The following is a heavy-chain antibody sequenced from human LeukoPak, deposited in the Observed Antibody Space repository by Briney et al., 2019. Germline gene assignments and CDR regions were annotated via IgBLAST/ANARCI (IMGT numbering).Heavy chain of an antibody. Sequence: SETLSLTCTVSGGSISSYCWSWVRRPPGKGLEWIGYIYPSGITDYNPSLRSRVTMSVDTSKNQLSMELRYLTAADTAMYFCATSYDAKTAPYDVWGQGTLVTVSS. CDR2: IYPSGIT. J-gene: IGHJ4*02. D-gene: IGHD3-3*01. V-gene: IGHV4-4*09. CDR3: ATSYDAKTAPYDV. CDR1: GGSISSYC.